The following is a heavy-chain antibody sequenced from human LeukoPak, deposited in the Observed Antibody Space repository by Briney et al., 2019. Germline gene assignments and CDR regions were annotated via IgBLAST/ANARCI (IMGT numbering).Heavy chain of an antibody. D-gene: IGHD3-9*01. J-gene: IGHJ5*02. Sequence: SETLSLTCSVSGGSISSSSYYWGWIRQPPGKGLEWIGSIYYSGSTYYNPSLKSRVTMSVDTSKNQFSLKLNSVTAADTAVYYCARDGNHRGHDILTGYYNWFDPWGQGTLVTVSS. CDR1: GGSISSSSYY. CDR3: ARDGNHRGHDILTGYYNWFDP. V-gene: IGHV4-39*07. CDR2: IYYSGST.